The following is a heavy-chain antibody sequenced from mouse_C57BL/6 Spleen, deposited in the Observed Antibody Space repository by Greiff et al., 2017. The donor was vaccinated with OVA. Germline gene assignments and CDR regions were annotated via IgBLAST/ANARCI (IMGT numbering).Heavy chain of an antibody. CDR3: ARMATVVAKDYAMDY. CDR2: IWSGGST. V-gene: IGHV2-2*01. CDR1: GFSLTSYG. J-gene: IGHJ4*01. D-gene: IGHD1-1*01. Sequence: VMLVESGPGLVQPSQSLSITCTVSGFSLTSYGVHWVRQSPGKGLEWLGVIWSGGSTDYNAAFISRLSISKDNSKSQVFFKMNSLQADDTAIYYCARMATVVAKDYAMDYWGQGTSVTVSS.